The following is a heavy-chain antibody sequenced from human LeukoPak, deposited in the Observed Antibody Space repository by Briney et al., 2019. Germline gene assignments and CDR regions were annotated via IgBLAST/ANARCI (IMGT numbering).Heavy chain of an antibody. CDR3: ARSMDIVVVPAADSSGFDY. J-gene: IGHJ4*02. V-gene: IGHV1-2*02. Sequence: ASVKVSCKASGYTFTGYYMHWVRQAPGQGLEWMGWINPNNGGTNYGQNFQGRVTMTRDTSISSAYMELSRLRSDDTAVYYCARSMDIVVVPAADSSGFDYWGQGTLVTVSS. CDR2: INPNNGGT. D-gene: IGHD2-2*03. CDR1: GYTFTGYY.